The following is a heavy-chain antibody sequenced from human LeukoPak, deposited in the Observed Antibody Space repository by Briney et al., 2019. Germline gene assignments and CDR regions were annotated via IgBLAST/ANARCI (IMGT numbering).Heavy chain of an antibody. J-gene: IGHJ6*03. Sequence: SETLSLTCSVSGDSTIYNYWSWIRQPAGKGLEWIGRIFSDGKINYSPSLESRVTMSVDNAKNQFSLGLSSVTAADTAVYYCARGPGVFGRIWYMDVWGQGTTVSVSS. CDR2: IFSDGKI. CDR1: GDSTIYNY. V-gene: IGHV4-4*07. D-gene: IGHD3-3*01. CDR3: ARGPGVFGRIWYMDV.